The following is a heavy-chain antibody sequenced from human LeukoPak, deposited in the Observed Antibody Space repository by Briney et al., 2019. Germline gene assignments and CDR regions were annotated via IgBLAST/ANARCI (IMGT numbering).Heavy chain of an antibody. D-gene: IGHD6-19*01. CDR1: GYTFTGYY. CDR2: INPNSGGT. CDR3: ARGTAVADLLADY. Sequence: APVKVSCKTSGYTFTGYYMHWVRQAPGQGLEWTGWINPNSGGTNYAQKFEGRATMTRDTSISTAYMELSRLRSDDTALYYCARGTAVADLLADYWGQGTLVTVSS. J-gene: IGHJ4*02. V-gene: IGHV1-2*02.